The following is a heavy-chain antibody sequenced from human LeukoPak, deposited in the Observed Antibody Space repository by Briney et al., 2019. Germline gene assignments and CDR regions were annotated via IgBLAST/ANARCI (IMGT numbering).Heavy chain of an antibody. V-gene: IGHV3-7*01. CDR1: GFTFSTYW. CDR3: ARAGFWSDVDAFDI. J-gene: IGHJ3*02. CDR2: IKQDGSEK. Sequence: GGSLRLSCAASGFTFSTYWMSWVRLAPGKGLEWVANIKQDGSEKYYVDSVKGRFTNPRDNAKKSLYLQMNSLRAEDTAVYYCARAGFWSDVDAFDIWGQGTMVTVSS. D-gene: IGHD3-3*01.